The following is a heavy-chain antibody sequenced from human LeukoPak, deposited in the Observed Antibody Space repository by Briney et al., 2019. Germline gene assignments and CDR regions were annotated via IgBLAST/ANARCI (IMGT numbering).Heavy chain of an antibody. CDR3: AKDLRAYDFWSGYSYYFDY. CDR2: ISGSGGST. J-gene: IGHJ4*02. CDR1: GFTFSSYA. V-gene: IGHV3-23*01. D-gene: IGHD3-3*01. Sequence: QPGGSLRLSCAASGFTFSSYAMSWVRQAPGKGLEWVSAISGSGGSTYYADSVKGRFTISRDNSKSTLYLQMNSLRAEDTAVYYCAKDLRAYDFWSGYSYYFDYWGQGTLVTVSS.